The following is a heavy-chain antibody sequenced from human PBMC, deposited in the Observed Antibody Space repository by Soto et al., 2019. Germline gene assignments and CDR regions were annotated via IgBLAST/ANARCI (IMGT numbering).Heavy chain of an antibody. CDR2: INAGNGNT. Sequence: QVPLVQSGAEVKKPGASVKVSCKASGYTFTSYAMHWVRQAPGQRLEWMGWINAGNGNTKYSQKFQGRVTITRDTSASTAYMELSSLRSADTAVYYYARTAIVVVPAAINAFDIWGQGTMVTVSS. CDR3: ARTAIVVVPAAINAFDI. CDR1: GYTFTSYA. J-gene: IGHJ3*02. V-gene: IGHV1-3*01. D-gene: IGHD2-2*02.